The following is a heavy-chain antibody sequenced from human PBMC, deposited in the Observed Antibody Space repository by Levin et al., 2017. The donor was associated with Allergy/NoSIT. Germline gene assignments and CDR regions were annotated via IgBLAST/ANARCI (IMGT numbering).Heavy chain of an antibody. J-gene: IGHJ6*02. V-gene: IGHV3-7*01. Sequence: LSLTCAASGFTFSTHWMTWVRQAPGKGLEWVANIKQEGSDKYYVDSVKGRFTISRDNAKNSLYLQMNSLRAEDTAVYYCARVYSSSSGRGMDVWGQGTTVTVSS. CDR1: GFTFSTHW. CDR3: ARVYSSSSGRGMDV. CDR2: IKQEGSDK. D-gene: IGHD6-6*01.